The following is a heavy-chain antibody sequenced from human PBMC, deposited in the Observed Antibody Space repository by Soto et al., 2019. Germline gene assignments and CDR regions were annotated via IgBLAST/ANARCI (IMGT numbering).Heavy chain of an antibody. V-gene: IGHV6-1*01. Sequence: SQTLSLTCAISGDSVSSNSAAWNWIRHSPSRGLEWLGRTYYRSKWYSHYAVSVKSRITIKPDTSKNQFSLQLNSVTPEDTAVYYCARVVGSSEHDYWGQGTLVTVSS. CDR2: TYYRSKWYS. CDR1: GDSVSSNSAA. J-gene: IGHJ4*02. CDR3: ARVVGSSEHDY. D-gene: IGHD6-13*01.